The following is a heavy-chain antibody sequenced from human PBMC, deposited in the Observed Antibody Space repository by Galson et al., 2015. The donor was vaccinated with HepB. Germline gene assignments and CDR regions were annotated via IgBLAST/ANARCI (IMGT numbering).Heavy chain of an antibody. CDR3: ARATYYYDSSGYPSVFDAFDI. J-gene: IGHJ3*02. CDR1: GGTFSSYA. V-gene: IGHV1-69*13. D-gene: IGHD3-22*01. CDR2: IIPIFGTA. Sequence: SVKVSCKASGGTFSSYAISWVRQAPGQGLEWMGGIIPIFGTANYAQKFQGRVTITADESTSTAYMELSSLRSEDTAVYYCARATYYYDSSGYPSVFDAFDIWGQGTMVTVSS.